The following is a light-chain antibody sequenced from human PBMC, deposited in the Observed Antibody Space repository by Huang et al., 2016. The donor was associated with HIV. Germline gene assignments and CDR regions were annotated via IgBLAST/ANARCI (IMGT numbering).Light chain of an antibody. CDR1: QSVLYNSNNKNY. V-gene: IGKV4-1*01. J-gene: IGKJ2*01. CDR2: WAS. Sequence: DIVMTQSPDSLAVSLGERATINCKSSQSVLYNSNNKNYSAWYQQKPGQSPKLLVAWASTRESGVPDRFSASGSVTDFTLTISSLQAEDVAVYFCQQYYNTSFTFGQETKLEIK. CDR3: QQYYNTSFT.